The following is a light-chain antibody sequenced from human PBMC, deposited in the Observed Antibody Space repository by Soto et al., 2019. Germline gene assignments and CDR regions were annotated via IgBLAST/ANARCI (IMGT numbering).Light chain of an antibody. CDR2: RNN. CDR3: AAWDGSLRGVL. V-gene: IGLV1-47*01. CDR1: SSNIETYY. Sequence: QAVVTQPPSASGTPGQRVTISCSGSSSNIETYYVYWYQQLPGMAPKLLIYRNNQRPSGVPDRFSGSKSGTSASLAISGLRSEDEADYYCAAWDGSLRGVLFGGGTKVTVL. J-gene: IGLJ2*01.